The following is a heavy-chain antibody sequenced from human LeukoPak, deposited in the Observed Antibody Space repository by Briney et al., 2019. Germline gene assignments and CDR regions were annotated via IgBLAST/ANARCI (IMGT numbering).Heavy chain of an antibody. CDR3: ARGWASTYYYYYYYMDV. CDR1: GYTFTSYG. Sequence: ASVKVSCKASGYTFTSYGISWVRQAPGQGLEWMGWINPNSGGTNYAQKFQGRVTMTRDTSTSTAYMELRSLRSDDTAVYYCARGWASTYYYYYYYMDVWGKGTTVTVSS. CDR2: INPNSGGT. J-gene: IGHJ6*03. D-gene: IGHD3-16*01. V-gene: IGHV1-18*01.